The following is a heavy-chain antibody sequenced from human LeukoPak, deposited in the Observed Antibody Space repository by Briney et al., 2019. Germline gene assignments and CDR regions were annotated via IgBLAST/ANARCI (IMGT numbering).Heavy chain of an antibody. D-gene: IGHD6-13*01. CDR3: ARGLPGQQLGFWYYYGMDV. Sequence: SETLSLTCAVSGGSLRGYYWSWIRQPPGKGLEWIGEINHSGSTNYNPSLKSRVTISVDTSKNQFSLKQSSVTAADTAVYYCARGLPGQQLGFWYYYGMDVWGQGTTVTVSS. J-gene: IGHJ6*02. CDR2: INHSGST. V-gene: IGHV4-34*01. CDR1: GGSLRGYY.